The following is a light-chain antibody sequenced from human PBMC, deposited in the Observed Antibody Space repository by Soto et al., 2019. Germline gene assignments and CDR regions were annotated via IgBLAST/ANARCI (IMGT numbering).Light chain of an antibody. CDR2: EVV. CDR3: LSYTSANTRV. J-gene: IGLJ3*02. CDR1: KNDIGVYDF. Sequence: QSALTQPPSASGSPGQSVTISCTGTKNDIGVYDFVSWYQHHPGKAPRLIIYEVVQRPSGVPDRFSGSKSGNTASLTVSGLQAADEADYYCLSYTSANTRVFGGGTQLTV. V-gene: IGLV2-8*01.